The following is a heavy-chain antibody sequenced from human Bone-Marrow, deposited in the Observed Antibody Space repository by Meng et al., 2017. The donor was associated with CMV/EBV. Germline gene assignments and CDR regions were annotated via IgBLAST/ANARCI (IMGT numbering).Heavy chain of an antibody. D-gene: IGHD3-22*01. CDR3: ARDSNNDYDINWFDP. Sequence: SGCTCMSYAMHCVRQAPGKALEWVTVISYDGINKHYADSVKGRFTISRDNSKNTLYLQMNSLRAEDTAVYYCARDSNNDYDINWFDPWGQGTLVTVSS. J-gene: IGHJ5*02. V-gene: IGHV3-30-3*01. CDR2: ISYDGINK. CDR1: GCTCMSYA.